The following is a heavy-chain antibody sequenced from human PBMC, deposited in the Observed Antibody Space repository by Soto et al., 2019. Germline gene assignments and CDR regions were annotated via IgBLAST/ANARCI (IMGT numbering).Heavy chain of an antibody. CDR3: ARQLIWPTTTSNFYMDV. D-gene: IGHD1-26*01. Sequence: PGGSLRLSCAASGFTFSSYGMHWVRQAPGKGLEWVAVIWYDGSNKYYADSVKGRFTISRDNSKNTLYLQMNSLRAEDTAVYYCARQLIWPTTTSNFYMDVWGKGTTVTVSS. J-gene: IGHJ6*03. CDR1: GFTFSSYG. V-gene: IGHV3-33*01. CDR2: IWYDGSNK.